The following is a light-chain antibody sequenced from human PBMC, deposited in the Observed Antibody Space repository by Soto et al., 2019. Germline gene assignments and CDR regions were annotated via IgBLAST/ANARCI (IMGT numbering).Light chain of an antibody. CDR1: QSIGNW. Sequence: DTQLTQSPSSLPASIGDRVTITCRASQSIGNWLAWYQHKPGKAPKLLIYKASTLESGVPSRFSGSRAGTEYTLTIRSLQPEDFATYYCQQFNTSSPAYTFGQGTKLENK. CDR2: KAS. V-gene: IGKV1-5*03. CDR3: QQFNTSSPAYT. J-gene: IGKJ2*01.